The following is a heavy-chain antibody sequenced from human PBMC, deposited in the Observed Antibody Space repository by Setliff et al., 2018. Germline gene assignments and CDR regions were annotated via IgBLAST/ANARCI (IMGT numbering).Heavy chain of an antibody. J-gene: IGHJ4*02. CDR3: AKDKDVRVDYFDY. CDR2: INVGGTNT. V-gene: IGHV3-23*01. CDR1: GFTFSSFA. Sequence: GASVKVSCAASGFTFSSFAMSWVRQAPGKRLEWVSIINVGGTNTYYRDSVKGRFTISRDNSNSTLYLQMNSLRAEDTAIYYCAKDKDVRVDYFDYWGPGTLVTVSS. D-gene: IGHD3-10*01.